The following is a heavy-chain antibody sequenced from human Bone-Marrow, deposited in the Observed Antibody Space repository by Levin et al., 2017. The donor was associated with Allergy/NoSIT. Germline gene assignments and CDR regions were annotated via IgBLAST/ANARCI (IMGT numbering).Heavy chain of an antibody. J-gene: IGHJ4*02. CDR1: GFTFSGSG. CDR3: IREQYDSSGPDY. CDR2: IRSKANYYAT. Sequence: QAGGSLRLSCAASGFTFSGSGIHWVRQASGKGLEWVGRIRSKANYYATEYAASVKGRFTMSRDDSKNTAYLQMNSLKTEDTAVYYCIREQYDSSGPDYWGQGTLVTVSS. D-gene: IGHD3-22*01. V-gene: IGHV3-73*01.